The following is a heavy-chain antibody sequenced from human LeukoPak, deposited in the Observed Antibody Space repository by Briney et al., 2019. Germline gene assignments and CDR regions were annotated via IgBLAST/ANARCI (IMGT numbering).Heavy chain of an antibody. J-gene: IGHJ3*01. V-gene: IGHV4-39*07. D-gene: IGHD2-21*01. CDR1: GGSISSSSYY. CDR3: ARDGD. CDR2: IYYSGST. Sequence: SETLSLTCTVSGGSISSSSYYWGWIRQPPGKGLEWIGSIYYSGSTYYNPSLRSRVTISVDTSKNQFSLKLSSVTASDTAVYYCARDGDWGQGTMVTVSS.